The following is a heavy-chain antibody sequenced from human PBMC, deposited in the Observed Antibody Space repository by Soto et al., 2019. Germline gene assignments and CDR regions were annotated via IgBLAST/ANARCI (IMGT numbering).Heavy chain of an antibody. D-gene: IGHD5-12*01. Sequence: LRLSCAASGFTFSSYAMTWVRQAPGKGPEWVSAISYSGVSTYYADSVKGRFTISRDSSENTLSLQMNSLRVDDTAVYHCARTRGYSDYDLDYWGQGTLVTVSS. CDR2: ISYSGVST. CDR1: GFTFSSYA. V-gene: IGHV3-23*01. J-gene: IGHJ4*02. CDR3: ARTRGYSDYDLDY.